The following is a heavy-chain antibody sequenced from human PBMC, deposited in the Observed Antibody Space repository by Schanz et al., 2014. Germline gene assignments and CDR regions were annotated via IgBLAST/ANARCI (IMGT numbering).Heavy chain of an antibody. CDR2: ITAYNGDT. CDR1: GYSFTPFP. D-gene: IGHD6-6*01. J-gene: IGHJ4*02. CDR3: ARDQSPYTNSSDVRYFDY. V-gene: IGHV1-3*01. Sequence: QVQLVQSWAEVKGPGASVKVSCKASGYSFTPFPIHWVRQAPGQRLEWMGWITAYNGDTDYAQKLQGRVTLTTDTSTSTAYMELRNLRSDDTAVYYCARDQSPYTNSSDVRYFDYWGQGSLVTVSS.